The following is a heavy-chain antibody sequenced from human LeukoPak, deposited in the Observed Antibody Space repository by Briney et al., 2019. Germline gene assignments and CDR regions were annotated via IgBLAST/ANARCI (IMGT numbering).Heavy chain of an antibody. J-gene: IGHJ4*02. D-gene: IGHD3-10*01. CDR3: AKDRSYGSGSYYDY. Sequence: PGGSLRLSCAASGFTFSSYWMSWVRQAPGKGLEWVANIKQDGSEKYYVDSVKGRFTISRDNAKNSLYLQMNSLRAEDTAVYYCAKDRSYGSGSYYDYWGQGTLVTVSS. CDR1: GFTFSSYW. V-gene: IGHV3-7*03. CDR2: IKQDGSEK.